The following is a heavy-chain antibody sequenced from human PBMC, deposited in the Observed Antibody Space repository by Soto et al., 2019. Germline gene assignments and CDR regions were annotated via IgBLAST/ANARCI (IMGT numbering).Heavy chain of an antibody. CDR1: GGTFSSYA. CDR3: AYGTRGYGMDV. J-gene: IGHJ6*02. D-gene: IGHD2-2*01. CDR2: IIPIFGTA. V-gene: IGHV1-69*01. Sequence: QVQLVQSGAEVMKPGSSVKVPCKASGGTFSSYAISWVRQAPGQGLEWMGGIIPIFGTANYAQKFQGRVTITADESTSTAYMQLSSPRSEDPAVYYCAYGTRGYGMDVWGQETTVTVSS.